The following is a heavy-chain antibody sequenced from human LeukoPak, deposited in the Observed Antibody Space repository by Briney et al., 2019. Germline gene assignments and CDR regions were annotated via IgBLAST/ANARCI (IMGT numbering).Heavy chain of an antibody. V-gene: IGHV1-2*02. CDR2: INPNNGGT. D-gene: IGHD4-17*01. CDR1: GYTFTGYN. Sequence: GPSVTVSCKASGYTFTGYNMHWVRQPPRPGLEWMGWINPNNGGTNYAQKFQGRVTMTRDTSISTAYMELSRLRSDDTAVYYCARASTTTSWFRYPKYYFDYWGQGTLVTVSS. CDR3: ARASTTTSWFRYPKYYFDY. J-gene: IGHJ4*02.